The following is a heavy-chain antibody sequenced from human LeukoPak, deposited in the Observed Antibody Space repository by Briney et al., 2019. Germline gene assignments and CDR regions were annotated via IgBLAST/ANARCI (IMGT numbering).Heavy chain of an antibody. CDR3: AKDPGSSGWYLRY. D-gene: IGHD6-19*01. J-gene: IGHJ4*02. CDR1: GFTFSSYG. Sequence: AGGSLRLSCAASGFTFSSYGMHWVRQAPGKGLEWVAVISYDGSNKYYADSLKGRFTISRDNSKNTLYLQMNSLRAEDTAVYYCAKDPGSSGWYLRYWGQGTLVTVSS. V-gene: IGHV3-30*18. CDR2: ISYDGSNK.